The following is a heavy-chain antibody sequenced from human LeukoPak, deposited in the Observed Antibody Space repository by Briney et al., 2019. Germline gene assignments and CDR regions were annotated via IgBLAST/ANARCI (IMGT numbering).Heavy chain of an antibody. V-gene: IGHV3-30*18. D-gene: IGHD3-3*01. CDR2: ISYDGSNK. CDR3: AKGAIHYDFWSGRWDY. CDR1: GFTFSSYG. Sequence: PGGSLRLSCAASGFTFSSYGMHWVRQAPGKGLEWVAVISYDGSNKYYADSVKGRFTISRDNSKNTLYLQMNSLRAEDTAVYYCAKGAIHYDFWSGRWDYWGQGTLVTVSS. J-gene: IGHJ4*02.